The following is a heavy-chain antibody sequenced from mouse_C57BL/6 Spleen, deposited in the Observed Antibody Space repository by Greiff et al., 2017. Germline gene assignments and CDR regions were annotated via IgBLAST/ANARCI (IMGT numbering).Heavy chain of an antibody. CDR2: ISGGSSTN. D-gene: IGHD2-2*01. J-gene: IGHJ1*03. Sequence: EVQRVESGGGLVKPGGSLKLSCAASGFTFSDYGMHWVRQAPEKGLEWVGYISGGSSTNYYAETVKGRSTIARDKATNTLYLQMTSLRSEDTAVYYCARADGGYEWYFDVWGTGTTVTVSS. CDR1: GFTFSDYG. V-gene: IGHV5-17*01. CDR3: ARADGGYEWYFDV.